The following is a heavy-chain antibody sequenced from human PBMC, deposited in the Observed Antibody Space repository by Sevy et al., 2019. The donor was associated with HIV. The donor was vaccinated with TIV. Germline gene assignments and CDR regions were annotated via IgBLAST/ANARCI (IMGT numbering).Heavy chain of an antibody. V-gene: IGHV3-30*18. J-gene: IGHJ4*02. CDR3: AKGGGYYYDSSGYYYFDY. D-gene: IGHD3-22*01. CDR1: GFTFSSYG. Sequence: GGSLRLSCAASGFTFSSYGMHWVRQAPGKGLEWVAVISYDGSNKYYADSVKGRFTISTDNSKNTLYLQMNSLRAEDTAVYYWAKGGGYYYDSSGYYYFDYWGQGTLVTVSS. CDR2: ISYDGSNK.